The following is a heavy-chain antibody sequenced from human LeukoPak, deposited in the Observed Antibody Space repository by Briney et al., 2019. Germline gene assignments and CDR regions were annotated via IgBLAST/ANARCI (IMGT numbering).Heavy chain of an antibody. CDR3: TTRGGSFSIFDY. CDR1: GFTFSDAW. Sequence: GGSLRLSCAASGFTFSDAWMSWVRQAPGKGLEWVGRIKSKTDGGTTDYAAPVKGRFTISRDDSKNTLYLQMNSLKTEDTAVYYCTTRGGSFSIFDYWGQGTLVTVSS. J-gene: IGHJ4*02. V-gene: IGHV3-15*01. CDR2: IKSKTDGGTT. D-gene: IGHD1-26*01.